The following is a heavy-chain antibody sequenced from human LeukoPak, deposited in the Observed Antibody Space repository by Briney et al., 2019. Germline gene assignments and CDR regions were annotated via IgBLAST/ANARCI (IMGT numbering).Heavy chain of an antibody. V-gene: IGHV1-2*02. CDR3: ARDVFAAYSTHHKFDP. Sequence: ASVKVSCKASGYTFTGYYMHWVRQAPGQGLDWMGWISAYNGNTNYAQKFQDRVTMTRDTSISTAYMELSSLRSDDTAVYYCARDVFAAYSTHHKFDPWGQGTLVTVSS. J-gene: IGHJ5*02. D-gene: IGHD6-13*01. CDR1: GYTFTGYY. CDR2: ISAYNGNT.